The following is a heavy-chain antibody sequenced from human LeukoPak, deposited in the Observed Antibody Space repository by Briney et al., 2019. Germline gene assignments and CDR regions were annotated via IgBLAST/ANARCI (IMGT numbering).Heavy chain of an antibody. Sequence: GGSLRLSCAASGFTFSSYGMHWVRQAPGKGLEWVAFIRYDGSNKYCADSVKGRFTISRDNSKNTLYLQMNSLRAEDTAVYYCAKDSGYYDFPRGLFDYWGQGTLVTVSS. J-gene: IGHJ4*02. D-gene: IGHD3-3*01. CDR3: AKDSGYYDFPRGLFDY. V-gene: IGHV3-30*02. CDR2: IRYDGSNK. CDR1: GFTFSSYG.